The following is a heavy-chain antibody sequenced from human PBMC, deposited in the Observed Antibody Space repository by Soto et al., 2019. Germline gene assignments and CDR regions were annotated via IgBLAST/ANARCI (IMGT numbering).Heavy chain of an antibody. Sequence: SESLSLTCTGSAGSISRGCYYCSWIRQHPRKGLEWIGYIYYSGTTYYNPSLKSRLTMSLDTSQNQFSLKLNSVTAADPAVYFCARVPCPFDFYYVLYFCGQGTTDTGSS. D-gene: IGHD3-10*02. CDR1: AGSISRGCYY. J-gene: IGHJ6*02. CDR3: ARVPCPFDFYYVLYF. V-gene: IGHV4-30-4*02. CDR2: IYYSGTT.